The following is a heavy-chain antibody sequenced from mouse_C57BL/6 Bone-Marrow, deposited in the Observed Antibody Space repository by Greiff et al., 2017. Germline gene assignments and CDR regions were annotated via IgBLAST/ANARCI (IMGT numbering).Heavy chain of an antibody. CDR1: GFTFSSYG. V-gene: IGHV5-6*01. J-gene: IGHJ2*01. Sequence: EVQRVESGGDLVKPGGSLKLSCAASGFTFSSYGMSWVRQTPDKRLEWVATISSGGSYTSYPDSVKGRITISRDNAKNTLYLQLSSLKSEDTAMYYCAGRFKSDYFDYGGQGTAPTVTA. CDR3: AGRFKSDYFDY. CDR2: ISSGGSYT.